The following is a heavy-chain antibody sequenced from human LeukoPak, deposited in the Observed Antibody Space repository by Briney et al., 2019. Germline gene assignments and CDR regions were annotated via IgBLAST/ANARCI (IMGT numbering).Heavy chain of an antibody. CDR3: ARQINGYNIN. Sequence: GGSLRLSCAASGFTFSSYAMHWVRQAPGKGLEWVAVISYDGSNKYYADSVKGRFTISRDNSKNTLYLQMNSLRAEDTAVYYCARQINGYNINWGQGTLVTVSS. CDR2: ISYDGSNK. D-gene: IGHD5-12*01. CDR1: GFTFSSYA. V-gene: IGHV3-30-3*01. J-gene: IGHJ4*02.